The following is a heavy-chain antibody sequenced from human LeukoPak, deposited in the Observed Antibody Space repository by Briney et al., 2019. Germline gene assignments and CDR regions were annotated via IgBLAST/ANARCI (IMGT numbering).Heavy chain of an antibody. J-gene: IGHJ5*02. V-gene: IGHV1-69*13. CDR1: GGTFSSYA. D-gene: IGHD1-7*01. Sequence: SVKVSCKASGGTFSSYAISWVRQAPGQGLEWMGGIIPIFGTANYAQKFQGRVTITADESTSTAYMELSSLRSEDTAVYYCARELTGTTEENWFDPWGQGTLVTVSS. CDR3: ARELTGTTEENWFDP. CDR2: IIPIFGTA.